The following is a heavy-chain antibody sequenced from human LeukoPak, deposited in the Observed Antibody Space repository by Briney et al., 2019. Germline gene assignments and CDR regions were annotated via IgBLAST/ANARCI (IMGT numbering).Heavy chain of an antibody. CDR1: GYSISSGYY. CDR2: IYHSGST. CDR3: ARVTHDYGLLGDY. D-gene: IGHD4-17*01. V-gene: IGHV4-38-2*02. Sequence: SETLSLTCTVSGYSISSGYYWGWIRQPPGKGLEWIGSIYHSGSTYYNPSLKSRVTISVDTSKNQFSLKLSSVTAADTAVYYCARVTHDYGLLGDYWGQGTLVTVSS. J-gene: IGHJ4*02.